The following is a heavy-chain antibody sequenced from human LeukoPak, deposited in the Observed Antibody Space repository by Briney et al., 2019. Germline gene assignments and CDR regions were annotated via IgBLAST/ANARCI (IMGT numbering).Heavy chain of an antibody. Sequence: KPSETLFLTCTVSGGSISSYYWSWIRQPPGKGLEWIGYNYYSGSTNYNPSLKSRVTISVDTSKNQFSLKLSSVTAADTAVYYCAREYQLLLNWYFDLWGRGTLVTVSS. D-gene: IGHD2-2*01. CDR1: GGSISSYY. J-gene: IGHJ2*01. V-gene: IGHV4-59*01. CDR3: AREYQLLLNWYFDL. CDR2: NYYSGST.